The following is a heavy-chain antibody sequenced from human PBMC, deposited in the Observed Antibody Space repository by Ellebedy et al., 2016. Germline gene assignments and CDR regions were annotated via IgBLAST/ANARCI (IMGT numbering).Heavy chain of an antibody. D-gene: IGHD5-24*01. CDR3: ARAEIQLFDY. CDR1: GGSIRSYF. J-gene: IGHJ4*02. CDR2: IYYSGST. V-gene: IGHV4-59*01. Sequence: ESLKISCTVSGGSIRSYFWSWIRQSPGKGLEWIGYIYYSGSTNYNPSLKNRVTMSVDMSRNQFSLNLRSVTAADTAVYYCARAEIQLFDYWGQGILVTVSS.